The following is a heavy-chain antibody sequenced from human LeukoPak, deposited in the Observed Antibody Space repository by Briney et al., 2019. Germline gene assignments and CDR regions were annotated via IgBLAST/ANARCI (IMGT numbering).Heavy chain of an antibody. V-gene: IGHV1-2*02. D-gene: IGHD3-22*01. Sequence: GASVKVSCKASEYTFTGYYMHWVRQAPGQGLEWMGWINPHSGGTNYAQKFQGRVTMTRDTSTSTAYMELSRLRSDDTAVYYCARGYYDSSGYYYSHFDYWGQGTLVTVSS. J-gene: IGHJ4*02. CDR3: ARGYYDSSGYYYSHFDY. CDR1: EYTFTGYY. CDR2: INPHSGGT.